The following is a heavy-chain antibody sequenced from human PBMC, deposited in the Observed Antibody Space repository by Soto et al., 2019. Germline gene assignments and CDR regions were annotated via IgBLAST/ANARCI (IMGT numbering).Heavy chain of an antibody. D-gene: IGHD3-10*01. CDR2: IIPIFGTA. Sequence: ASVKVSCKASGGTFSSYAISWVRQAPGQGLEWMGGIIPIFGTANYAQKFQGRVTITADESTSTAYMELSSLRSEDTAVYYCARAGGSDYGMDVWGQGTTVTVSS. V-gene: IGHV1-69*13. CDR3: ARAGGSDYGMDV. CDR1: GGTFSSYA. J-gene: IGHJ6*02.